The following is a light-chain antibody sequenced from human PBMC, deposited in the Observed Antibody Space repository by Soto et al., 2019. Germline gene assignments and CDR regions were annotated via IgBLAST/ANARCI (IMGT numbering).Light chain of an antibody. Sequence: EIVLTQSPGTLSLSPGERATLSCRASQSVSSTYLAWYQQKPGQAPRLLIYGASSRATGIPDRFSGSGSGTDFTLTISSLQPDDFATYYCQQYNSYLWTFGQGTKVDIK. J-gene: IGKJ1*01. V-gene: IGKV3-20*01. CDR2: GAS. CDR3: QQYNSYLWT. CDR1: QSVSSTY.